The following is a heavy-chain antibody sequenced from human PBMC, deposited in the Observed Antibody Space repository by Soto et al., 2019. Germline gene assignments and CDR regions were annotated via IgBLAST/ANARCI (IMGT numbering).Heavy chain of an antibody. J-gene: IGHJ4*02. Sequence: QVQLQESGPGLVKPSGTLSLTCAVSGGSISSSYWWNWVRQTPRGGLEWIGKIYHGGTTNYNPSFKNRFTISVDKSKNQFSLKLTSVTAADTAVYYCVSSLNYDFWRDGGRHFYFDYWGRGILATVSS. CDR1: GGSISSSYW. V-gene: IGHV4-4*02. CDR3: VSSLNYDFWRDGGRHFYFDY. CDR2: IYHGGTT. D-gene: IGHD3-3*01.